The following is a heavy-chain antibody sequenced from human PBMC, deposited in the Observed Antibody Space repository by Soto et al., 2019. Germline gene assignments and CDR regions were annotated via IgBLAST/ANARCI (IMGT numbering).Heavy chain of an antibody. J-gene: IGHJ6*02. CDR1: GGSSSSYD. D-gene: IGHD6-19*01. CDR3: ARDTSTGWGDLMDV. Sequence: PSETLSLRCTVSGGSSSSYDWSWIRQPPGKRLESIGYIYFPGSTNYNPSLKSRVTISVDTSKNQLSLKLSSVTAADPAVYYCARDTSTGWGDLMDVGRQGATVTVSS. CDR2: IYFPGST. V-gene: IGHV4-59*01.